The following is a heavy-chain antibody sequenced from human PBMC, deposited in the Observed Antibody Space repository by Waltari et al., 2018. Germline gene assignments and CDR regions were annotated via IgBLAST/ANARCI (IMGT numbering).Heavy chain of an antibody. J-gene: IGHJ5*02. CDR2: VDPEDGET. D-gene: IGHD2-15*01. CDR3: AINPDVNNCFDP. Sequence: EVQLVQSGAEVKKPGATMKISCKASGYTFTDYYMHWVQQAPGKGLEWMGRVDPEDGETIYAEQFQGRVTITADTSTDTVYMELSSLRSEDTAVYYRAINPDVNNCFDPWGQGTLVTVSS. CDR1: GYTFTDYY. V-gene: IGHV1-69-2*01.